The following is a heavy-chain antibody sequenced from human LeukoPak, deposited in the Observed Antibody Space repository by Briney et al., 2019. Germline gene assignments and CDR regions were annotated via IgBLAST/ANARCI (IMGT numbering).Heavy chain of an antibody. V-gene: IGHV4-34*01. CDR3: ARAYCVGDCTVLHIYFDN. J-gene: IGHJ4*02. Sequence: SETLSLTCAVYGGSFSGYYWSGIRQPPGKGLEWIGEINHSGSTNYNPSLKSRVTISVDTSKNQFSLKLSSVTAADTAVYYCARAYCVGDCTVLHIYFDNWGQGTLVTVSS. CDR1: GGSFSGYY. CDR2: INHSGST. D-gene: IGHD2-21*02.